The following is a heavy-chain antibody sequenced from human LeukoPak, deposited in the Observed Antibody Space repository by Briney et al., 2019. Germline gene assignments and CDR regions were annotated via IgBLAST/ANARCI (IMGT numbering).Heavy chain of an antibody. D-gene: IGHD4-11*01. J-gene: IGHJ4*02. V-gene: IGHV4-34*01. CDR2: INHVGSA. CDR1: GVSLSGYF. CDR3: ARGYTQFDF. Sequence: SETLSLTCAVSGVSLSGYFWSWIRQPPGKGLEWIGEINHVGSANYNPSLKSRVTMTVDTSKNQISLTLTSVTAADTAVYYCARGYTQFDFWGQGTLVTVSS.